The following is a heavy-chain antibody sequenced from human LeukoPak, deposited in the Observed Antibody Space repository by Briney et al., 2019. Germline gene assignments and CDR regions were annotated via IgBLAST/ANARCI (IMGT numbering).Heavy chain of an antibody. Sequence: PGGSLRLSCAASGFTFSSYEMSWVRQAPGKGLEWVSSISGSSSFIYYADSVKGRFTISRDNAKNSLYLQMNSLRAEDTAVYYCARLYGSERNIWGQGTMVTVSS. CDR1: GFTFSSYE. D-gene: IGHD3-10*01. CDR2: ISGSSSFI. V-gene: IGHV3-21*01. CDR3: ARLYGSERNI. J-gene: IGHJ3*02.